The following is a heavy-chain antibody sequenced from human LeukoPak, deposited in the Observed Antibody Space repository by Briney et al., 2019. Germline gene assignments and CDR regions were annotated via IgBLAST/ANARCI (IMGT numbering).Heavy chain of an antibody. D-gene: IGHD3-10*01. CDR2: ISSSSSYI. CDR3: ARDLWFGELLALNYGMDV. J-gene: IGHJ6*02. CDR1: GFTFSSYS. V-gene: IGHV3-21*01. Sequence: GGSLRLSCAASGFTFSSYSMNWVRQAPGKGLELVSSISSSSSYIYYADSVKGRFTISRDNAKNSLYLQMNSLRAEDTAVYYCARDLWFGELLALNYGMDVWGQGTTVTVSS.